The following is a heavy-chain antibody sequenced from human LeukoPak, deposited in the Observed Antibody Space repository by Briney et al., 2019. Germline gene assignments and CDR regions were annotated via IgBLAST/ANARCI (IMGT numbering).Heavy chain of an antibody. J-gene: IGHJ5*02. V-gene: IGHV4-34*01. CDR3: ARVDTAMSAFDP. Sequence: SETLSLTCAVYGGSFSGYYWSWIAHPPGKGRNWIGQINHSGTTNYNPSLKSRVTISVDTSKNQLSLKLSSVTAADTAVYYCARVDTAMSAFDPWGQGTLVTVSS. CDR2: INHSGTT. CDR1: GGSFSGYY. D-gene: IGHD5-18*01.